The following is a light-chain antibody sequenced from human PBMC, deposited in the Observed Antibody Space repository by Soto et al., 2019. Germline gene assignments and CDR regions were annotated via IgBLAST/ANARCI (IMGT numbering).Light chain of an antibody. Sequence: EIQMTQSPSTLSASVGDRVTITCRASQSISSWWAWYQQKPGKAPKLLIYKGSSLHSGVPSRFSGSGSGTEFTLTISSLQPDDFATYYCQQYNSYPYTFGQWTKLEIK. CDR3: QQYNSYPYT. J-gene: IGKJ2*01. CDR2: KGS. V-gene: IGKV1-5*03. CDR1: QSISSW.